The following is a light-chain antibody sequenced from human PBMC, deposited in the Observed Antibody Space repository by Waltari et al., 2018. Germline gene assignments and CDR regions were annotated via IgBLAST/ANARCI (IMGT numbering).Light chain of an antibody. CDR2: EVS. CDR1: SSDVGSYNL. CDR3: CSYAGSSTPFV. V-gene: IGLV2-23*02. J-gene: IGLJ1*01. Sequence: QSALTQPASVSGSPGQSITISCTGTSSDVGSYNLVSWNQQNPGKAPKLMIYEVSKRPSGVSNRFSGSKSGNTASLTISGLQAEDEADYYCCSYAGSSTPFVFGTGTKVTVL.